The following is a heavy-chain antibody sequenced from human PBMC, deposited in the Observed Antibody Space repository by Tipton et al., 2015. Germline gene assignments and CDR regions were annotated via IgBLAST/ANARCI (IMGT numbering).Heavy chain of an antibody. Sequence: SLRLSCAASGFTVSNNYMTWVRQAPGKGLEWLSVVYSGGSSDYADSVRGRFIISRDKPKNMIYLEMNSLRAEDTAVYYCASGMGYWGQGTLVTVSS. CDR3: ASGMGY. V-gene: IGHV3-53*01. J-gene: IGHJ4*02. CDR2: VYSGGSS. D-gene: IGHD6-13*01. CDR1: GFTVSNNY.